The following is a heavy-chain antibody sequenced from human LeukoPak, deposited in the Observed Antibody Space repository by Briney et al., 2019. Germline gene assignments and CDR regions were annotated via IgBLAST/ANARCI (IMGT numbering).Heavy chain of an antibody. D-gene: IGHD6-6*01. CDR1: GGSINSYY. CDR3: ARGRSSSWSYYYYYMDV. V-gene: IGHV4-59*01. Sequence: SETLSLTCTVSGGSINSYYWSWIRQPPGKGLECIGYIHYTGSTNYNPSLKSRVTISVDTSKSQFSLKLSSVTAADTAVYYCARGRSSSWSYYYYYMDVWGKGTTVTVSS. CDR2: IHYTGST. J-gene: IGHJ6*03.